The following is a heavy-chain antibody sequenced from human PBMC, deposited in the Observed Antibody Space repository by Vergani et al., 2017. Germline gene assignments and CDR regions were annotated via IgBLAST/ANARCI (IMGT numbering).Heavy chain of an antibody. Sequence: EVQLLESGGRLVQPGGSLRLSCVASGFAFSRYAMSWVRQAPGKGLEWVSGLTASGSGISYADSVRGRFTISRDNSKNTLFLQMDSLRAEDTAVYYCAKDTFFYGSGSYYVYWGQGTLVTVSS. V-gene: IGHV3-23*01. CDR3: AKDTFFYGSGSYYVY. CDR1: GFAFSRYA. J-gene: IGHJ4*02. D-gene: IGHD3-10*01. CDR2: LTASGSGI.